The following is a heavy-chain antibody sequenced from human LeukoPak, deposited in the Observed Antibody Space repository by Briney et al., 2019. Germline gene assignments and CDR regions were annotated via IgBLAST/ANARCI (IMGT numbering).Heavy chain of an antibody. Sequence: ASVKVSCKASGYTFTGYYMHWVRQAPGQGLEWMGWINPNSGGTNYAQKFQGRVTMTRDTSISTAYMELSRLRSDGTAVYYCARDQGYYDSSGYYYFDYWGQGTLVTVSS. V-gene: IGHV1-2*02. D-gene: IGHD3-22*01. J-gene: IGHJ4*02. CDR2: INPNSGGT. CDR3: ARDQGYYDSSGYYYFDY. CDR1: GYTFTGYY.